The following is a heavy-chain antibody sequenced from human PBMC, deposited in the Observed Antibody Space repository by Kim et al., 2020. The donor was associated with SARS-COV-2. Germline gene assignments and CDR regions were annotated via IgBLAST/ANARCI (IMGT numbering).Heavy chain of an antibody. Sequence: AQGFTGRFVFSLDTSVSTAYLQISSLKAEDTAVYYCAREIRGSGEYYFDYWGQGTLVTVSS. V-gene: IGHV7-4-1*02. D-gene: IGHD3-16*01. J-gene: IGHJ4*02. CDR3: AREIRGSGEYYFDY.